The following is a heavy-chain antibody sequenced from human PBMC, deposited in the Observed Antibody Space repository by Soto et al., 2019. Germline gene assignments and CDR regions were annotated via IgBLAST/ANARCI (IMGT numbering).Heavy chain of an antibody. D-gene: IGHD1-26*01. CDR2: ISAYNGNT. Sequence: ASVKVSCKASRYTFTSYGISWVRQAPGQGLEWMGWISAYNGNTNYAQKLQGRVTMTTDTSTSTAYMELRSLRSDDTAVYYCARDVWEVGASIFDYWGQGTLVTVSS. CDR3: ARDVWEVGASIFDY. CDR1: RYTFTSYG. J-gene: IGHJ4*02. V-gene: IGHV1-18*04.